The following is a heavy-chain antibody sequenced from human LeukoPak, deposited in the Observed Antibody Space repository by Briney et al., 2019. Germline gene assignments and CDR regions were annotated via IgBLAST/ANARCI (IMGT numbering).Heavy chain of an antibody. CDR1: GGTFISYA. Sequence: ASVKVSCKASGGTFISYAISWVRQAPGQGLEWMGGIIPIFGTANYAQKFQGRVTITADESTSTAYMELSSLRSEDTAVYYCARAKLDYVVGSDAFDIWGQGTMVTVSS. D-gene: IGHD4-17*01. CDR3: ARAKLDYVVGSDAFDI. V-gene: IGHV1-69*13. CDR2: IIPIFGTA. J-gene: IGHJ3*02.